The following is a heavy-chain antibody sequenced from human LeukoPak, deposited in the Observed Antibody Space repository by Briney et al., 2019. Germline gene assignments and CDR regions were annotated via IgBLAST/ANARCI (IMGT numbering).Heavy chain of an antibody. Sequence: PSETLSLTCTVSGGSISSYYWSWIRQPPGKALEWIGFISYSGSSNYNPSLKSRVTTSLDTSKNQFSLKLSSVTAADTAVYYCARAQSYYHSSGYYYASFFDHWGQGTLVTVSS. CDR2: ISYSGSS. CDR3: ARAQSYYHSSGYYYASFFDH. CDR1: GGSISSYY. J-gene: IGHJ4*02. D-gene: IGHD3-22*01. V-gene: IGHV4-59*08.